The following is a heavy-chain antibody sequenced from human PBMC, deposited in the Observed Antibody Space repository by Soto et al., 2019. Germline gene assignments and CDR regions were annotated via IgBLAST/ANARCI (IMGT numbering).Heavy chain of an antibody. V-gene: IGHV4-4*02. CDR3: ARGPRV. J-gene: IGHJ2*01. CDR1: GDSISSSNW. Sequence: SETLSLTCAVSGDSISSSNWWSWVRQPPGKGLEWIGEIYHTGITNYNSSLKSRLTMSVDKSKNQFSLNLTSMTAAGTAVYYCARGPRVWGRGTLVTVSS. CDR2: IYHTGIT.